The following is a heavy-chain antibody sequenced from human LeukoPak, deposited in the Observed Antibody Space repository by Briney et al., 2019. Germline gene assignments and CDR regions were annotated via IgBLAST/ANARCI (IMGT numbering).Heavy chain of an antibody. V-gene: IGHV4-31*11. CDR3: ARGRYCGGDCYDAFDI. J-gene: IGHJ3*02. CDR1: GGSFSGYY. Sequence: SETLSLTCAVSGGSFSGYYWTWIRQHPGKGLEWIGYIYYNGNTYYNPSLKNRVTISVDTSKNCFSLKLTSVTAADTAVYYCARGRYCGGDCYDAFDIWGQGTMVTVSS. CDR2: IYYNGNT. D-gene: IGHD2-21*02.